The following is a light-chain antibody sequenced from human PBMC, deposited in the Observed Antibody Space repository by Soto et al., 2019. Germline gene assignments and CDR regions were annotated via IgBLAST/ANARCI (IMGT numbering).Light chain of an antibody. V-gene: IGLV2-8*01. CDR3: SSYAASNNFYFV. Sequence: QSALTQPPSGSGSPRQSVTISCTGTTSDVGGYNYVSWYQQYPGRAPKLMIYEVTKRPSGVSDRFSGSKSGNTASLTVSGLQAEDEADYYCSSYAASNNFYFVFGGGTKVTVL. J-gene: IGLJ3*02. CDR2: EVT. CDR1: TSDVGGYNY.